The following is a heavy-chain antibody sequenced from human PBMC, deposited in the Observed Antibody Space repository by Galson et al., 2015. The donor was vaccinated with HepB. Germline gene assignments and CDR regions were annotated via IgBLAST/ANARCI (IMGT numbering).Heavy chain of an antibody. CDR2: ISVSGANT. J-gene: IGHJ4*02. V-gene: IGHV3-23*01. Sequence: LRLSCAASGFTFGNSDMHWVRQAPGKGLEWVSAISVSGANTYYADSVKGRFTISKDNSKDTLHLQMNSLRPEDTAIYYCAKGYCSGSVCYPIDSWGQGALVTVSS. CDR3: AKGYCSGSVCYPIDS. D-gene: IGHD2-8*02. CDR1: GFTFGNSD.